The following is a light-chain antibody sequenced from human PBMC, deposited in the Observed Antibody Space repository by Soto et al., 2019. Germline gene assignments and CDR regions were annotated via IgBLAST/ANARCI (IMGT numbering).Light chain of an antibody. CDR3: LQALTFPFT. Sequence: DIQMTQSPSSVSASVGARVTITCRASQGIGDYLAWYQEKPGKAPRLLISAASSLQSGVPSRFSGNGSGTYFTLTISSLQPEDFSTYYCLQALTFPFTFGGGTKVEIK. V-gene: IGKV1D-12*01. CDR1: QGIGDY. CDR2: AAS. J-gene: IGKJ4*01.